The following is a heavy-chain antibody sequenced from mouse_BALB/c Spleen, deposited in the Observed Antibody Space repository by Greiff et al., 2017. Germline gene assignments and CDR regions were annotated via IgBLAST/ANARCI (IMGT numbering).Heavy chain of an antibody. CDR3: AREATGSYY. V-gene: IGHV1-63*01. CDR1: GYAFTNYW. J-gene: IGHJ2*01. CDR2: IYPGSGNT. D-gene: IGHD6-1*01. Sequence: VQLQQSGAELVRPGTSVKISCKASGYAFTNYWLGWVKQRPGHGLEWIGDIYPGSGNTYYNEKFKGKATLTADKSSSTAYMQLSSLTSEDSAVYFCAREATGSYYWGQGTTLTVSS.